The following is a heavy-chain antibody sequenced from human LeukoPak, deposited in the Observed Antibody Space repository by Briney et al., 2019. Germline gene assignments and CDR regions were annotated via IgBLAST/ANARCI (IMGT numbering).Heavy chain of an antibody. D-gene: IGHD6-19*01. CDR2: IYTSGST. Sequence: SETLSLTCTVSGGSISSGSYYWSWIRQPAGKGLEWIGRIYTSGSTNYNPSLKSRVTISVDTSKNQFSMKLSSVTAADTAVYYCARQAVAGTYWGQGTLVTVSS. V-gene: IGHV4-61*02. CDR1: GGSISSGSYY. CDR3: ARQAVAGTY. J-gene: IGHJ4*02.